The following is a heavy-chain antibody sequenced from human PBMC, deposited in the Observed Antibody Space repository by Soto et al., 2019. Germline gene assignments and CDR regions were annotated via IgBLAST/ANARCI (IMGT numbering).Heavy chain of an antibody. CDR2: ITGSGGTT. CDR3: AKEYTSTTRGAFDI. D-gene: IGHD6-13*01. Sequence: EVQLLESGGGLVQPGGSLRLSCAASGFTFNNYAMNWVRQAPGKGLEWVSGITGSGGTTFYADSVKGRFTISRDSSKNSVSLQMSGLRDEDTAVYYCAKEYTSTTRGAFDIWGQGTMVTVSS. J-gene: IGHJ3*02. V-gene: IGHV3-23*01. CDR1: GFTFNNYA.